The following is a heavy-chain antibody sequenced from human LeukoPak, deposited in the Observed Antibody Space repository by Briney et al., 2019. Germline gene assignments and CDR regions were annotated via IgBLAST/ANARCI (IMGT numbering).Heavy chain of an antibody. CDR3: ARVAGGSGSYTGSTYYMDV. CDR2: IIPIFGTA. V-gene: IGHV1-69*13. J-gene: IGHJ6*03. CDR1: GYTFTSYG. D-gene: IGHD3-10*01. Sequence: GASVKVSCKASGYTFTSYGISWVRQAPGQGLEWMGGIIPIFGTANYAQKFQGRVTITADESTSTAYMELSSLRSEDTAVYYCARVAGGSGSYTGSTYYMDVWGKGTTVTVSS.